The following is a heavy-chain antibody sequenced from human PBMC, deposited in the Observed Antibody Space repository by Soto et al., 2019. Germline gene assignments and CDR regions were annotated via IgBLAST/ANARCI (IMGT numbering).Heavy chain of an antibody. CDR1: GGTFSSYA. Sequence: QVQLVQSGAEVKKPGSSVKVSCKASGGTFSSYAISWVRQAPGQGLEWMGGIIPIFGTPDYAQKFQGRVTITADESTSTAYMELSSLRSEDTDVYYCAFTLSANYYYGMDVWGQGTTVTVSS. J-gene: IGHJ6*02. CDR2: IIPIFGTP. D-gene: IGHD3-16*01. CDR3: AFTLSANYYYGMDV. V-gene: IGHV1-69*12.